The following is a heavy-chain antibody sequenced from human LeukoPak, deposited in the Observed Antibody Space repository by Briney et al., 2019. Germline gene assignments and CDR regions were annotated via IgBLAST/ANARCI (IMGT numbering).Heavy chain of an antibody. CDR2: IHYSGST. CDR1: GGSISSGGYY. D-gene: IGHD4-17*01. CDR3: ARDSRDYGLAN. V-gene: IGHV4-31*03. Sequence: PSETLSLTCTVSGGSISSGGYYWSWIRQHPGKGLEWIGYIHYSGSTYYNPSLKSRVTISVDTSKSQFSLKLSSVTAADTAVYYCARDSRDYGLANWGQGTLVTVSS. J-gene: IGHJ4*02.